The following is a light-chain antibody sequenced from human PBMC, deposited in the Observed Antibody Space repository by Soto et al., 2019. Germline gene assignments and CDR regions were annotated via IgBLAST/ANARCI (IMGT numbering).Light chain of an antibody. V-gene: IGKV3D-20*01. CDR2: DAS. CDR1: QSVGSTN. CDR3: QQYGSSPFT. Sequence: LXLSPGERATLSCGASQSVGSTNLAWYQQKPGLAPRLLIYDASSRATGIPDRFSGSGSGTDFTLTISRLEPEDFAVYHCQQYGSSPFTFGPGTKVDIK. J-gene: IGKJ3*01.